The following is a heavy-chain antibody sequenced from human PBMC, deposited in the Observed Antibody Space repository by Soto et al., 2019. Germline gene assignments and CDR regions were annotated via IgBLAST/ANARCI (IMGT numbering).Heavy chain of an antibody. D-gene: IGHD3-22*01. V-gene: IGHV4-31*03. CDR1: GGSISSGGYY. J-gene: IGHJ6*02. CDR3: AREKEYDSSGYPFSVPPYGMDV. CDR2: IYYSGST. Sequence: KASETLSLTCTVSGGSISSGGYYWSWIRQHPGKGLEWIGYIYYSGSTYYNPSLQSRVTISVDTSKNQFSLKLSSVTAADTAVYYCAREKEYDSSGYPFSVPPYGMDVWGQGTTVTVSS.